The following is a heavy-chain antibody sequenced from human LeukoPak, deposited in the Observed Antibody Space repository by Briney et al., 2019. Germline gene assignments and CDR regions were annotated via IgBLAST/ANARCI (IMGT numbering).Heavy chain of an antibody. V-gene: IGHV7-4-1*02. Sequence: ASVKVSCKASGHTFTSYAMNRVRQAPGQGLEWMGWINTNTGNPTYAQGFTGRFVFSLDTSVSTAYLQISSLKAEDTAVYYCATLALEDFGVVTLGYWGQGTLVTVSS. CDR1: GHTFTSYA. CDR3: ATLALEDFGVVTLGY. D-gene: IGHD3-3*01. J-gene: IGHJ4*02. CDR2: INTNTGNP.